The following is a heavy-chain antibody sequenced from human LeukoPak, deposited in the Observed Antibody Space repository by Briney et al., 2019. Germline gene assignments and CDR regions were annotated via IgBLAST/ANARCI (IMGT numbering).Heavy chain of an antibody. Sequence: PSETLSLTCTVSGGSISSYYWSWIRQPPGKGLEWIGYIYYSGSTNYNPSLKSRVTISVDTSKNQFSLKLSSVTAADTAVYYCARAVHYSGTSDQYTGGWYYFDFWGQGTLVTVSS. J-gene: IGHJ4*02. V-gene: IGHV4-59*01. CDR1: GGSISSYY. CDR2: IYYSGST. CDR3: ARAVHYSGTSDQYTGGWYYFDF. D-gene: IGHD2-15*01.